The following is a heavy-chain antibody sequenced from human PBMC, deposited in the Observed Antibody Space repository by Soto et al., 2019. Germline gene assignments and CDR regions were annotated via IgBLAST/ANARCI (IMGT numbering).Heavy chain of an antibody. D-gene: IGHD5-12*01. Sequence: PGGSLTLSCAASGFTFSSYSMNWVRQAPGKGLEWVSFISSSSSYIYYADSVKGGFTISRDNAKNSLYLQMNSLRAEDTAVYYCARKRGYSGYDYPAWFDWGQGTLVTVSS. V-gene: IGHV3-21*01. J-gene: IGHJ4*02. CDR2: ISSSSSYI. CDR3: ARKRGYSGYDYPAWFD. CDR1: GFTFSSYS.